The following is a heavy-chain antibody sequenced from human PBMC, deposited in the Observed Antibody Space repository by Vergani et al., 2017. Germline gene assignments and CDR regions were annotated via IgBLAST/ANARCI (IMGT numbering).Heavy chain of an antibody. CDR3: ARSHYDSSGYYYFRTYYFDY. D-gene: IGHD3-22*01. CDR1: GGSISSYY. CDR2: IYYSGST. J-gene: IGHJ4*02. V-gene: IGHV4-59*01. Sequence: QVQLQESGPGLVKPSETLSLTCTVSGGSISSYYWSWIRQPPGKGLEWIGYIYYSGSTNYNPSLKSRVTISVETSKNQFSLKLSSVTAADTAVYYCARSHYDSSGYYYFRTYYFDYWGQGTLATVSS.